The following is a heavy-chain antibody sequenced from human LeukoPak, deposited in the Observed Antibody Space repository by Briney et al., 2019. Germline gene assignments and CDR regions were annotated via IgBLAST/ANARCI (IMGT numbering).Heavy chain of an antibody. V-gene: IGHV3-7*01. Sequence: GSLRLSCAASGFTFSSYSMNWVRQAPGKGLEWVANIKQDGSAKYYVDSVKGRFTISRDNAKNSLYLQMGSLRAEDTAVYYCARFSGRNWGQGTLVTVSS. CDR3: ARFSGRN. CDR1: GFTFSSYS. CDR2: IKQDGSAK. D-gene: IGHD2-15*01. J-gene: IGHJ4*02.